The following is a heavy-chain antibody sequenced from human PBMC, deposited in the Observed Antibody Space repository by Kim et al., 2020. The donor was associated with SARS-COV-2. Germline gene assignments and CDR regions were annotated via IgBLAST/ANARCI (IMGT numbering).Heavy chain of an antibody. D-gene: IGHD5-12*01. Sequence: ADSVKGRFTSSRDNSKTTLYLQMNSLRAEDTAVYYCAKDGRMATITPFDYWGQGTLVTVSS. V-gene: IGHV3-23*01. CDR3: AKDGRMATITPFDY. J-gene: IGHJ4*02.